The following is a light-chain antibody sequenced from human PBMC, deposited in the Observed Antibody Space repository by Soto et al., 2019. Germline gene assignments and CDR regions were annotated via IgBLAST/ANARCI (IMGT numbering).Light chain of an antibody. V-gene: IGLV2-14*01. Sequence: QSALTQPASVSGSAGQSITISCTGTSSDVDDYNYVSWYQHHPGKVPKLMIYDVNTRPSGVSYRFSGSRSGNTASLTISGRQAEEEADYYCTSYPTTSTLVFGAGTQLTVL. CDR1: SSDVDDYNY. CDR3: TSYPTTSTLV. J-gene: IGLJ7*01. CDR2: DVN.